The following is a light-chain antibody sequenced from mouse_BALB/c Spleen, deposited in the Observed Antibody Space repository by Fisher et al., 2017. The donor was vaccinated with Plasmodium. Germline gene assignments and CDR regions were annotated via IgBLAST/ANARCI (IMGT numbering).Light chain of an antibody. J-gene: IGKJ1*01. CDR3: SQGTHVPWT. CDR2: KVS. CDR1: QSLLHSYGDTY. Sequence: DIVMTQSTLSLPVSLGDQAFISCRSSQSLLHSYGDTYLHWYLQKPGQSQKLLIYKVSNRFSGVPDRFSGSGSGTDFTLKISRVEAEDLGVYFCSQGTHVPWTFGGGTKLEIK. V-gene: IGKV1-110*01.